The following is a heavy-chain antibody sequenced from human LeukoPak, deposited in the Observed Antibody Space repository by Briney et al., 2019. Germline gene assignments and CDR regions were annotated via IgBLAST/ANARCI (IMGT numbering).Heavy chain of an antibody. D-gene: IGHD4-23*01. J-gene: IGHJ6*03. CDR2: IYYTGST. Sequence: SETLSLTCTVSGGSISSYYWGWIRQPPGKGLEWIGSIYYTGSTYYNPSLKSRVTISVDTSKNQFSLKLSSVTAADTAVYYCARLHYGGNYGYYYYYMDVWGKGTTVTISS. CDR3: ARLHYGGNYGYYYYYMDV. CDR1: GGSISSYY. V-gene: IGHV4-39*01.